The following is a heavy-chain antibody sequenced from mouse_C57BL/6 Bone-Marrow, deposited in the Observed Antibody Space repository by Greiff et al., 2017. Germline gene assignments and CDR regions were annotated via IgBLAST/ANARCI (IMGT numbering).Heavy chain of an antibody. J-gene: IGHJ4*01. CDR3: ARRGYSKGNYARDD. D-gene: IGHD2-5*01. Sequence: VQLQQSGAELARPGASVKLSCKASGYTFTSYGISWVKPSTGQGLEWLGELYPSSGSTYYNEKFKGKATLTADNSSSTAYMERRNLTSEAAAVDFGARRGYSKGNYARDDWGQGASGTVAS. V-gene: IGHV1-81*01. CDR1: GYTFTSYG. CDR2: LYPSSGST.